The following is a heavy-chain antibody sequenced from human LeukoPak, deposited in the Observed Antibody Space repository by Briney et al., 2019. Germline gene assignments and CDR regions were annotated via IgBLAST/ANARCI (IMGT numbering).Heavy chain of an antibody. CDR1: GGSISSSSYY. CDR3: AKNYDDGSGGVMVDDVFDI. Sequence: PSETLSLTCTVSGGSISSSSYYWGWIRQPPGKGLEWIGSIYYSGSTFYNPSLKSRVTISVDSSKNQFSLKLSSVTAADTAIYYCAKNYDDGSGGVMVDDVFDIWGQGTMVSVSS. J-gene: IGHJ3*02. CDR2: IYYSGST. V-gene: IGHV4-39*07. D-gene: IGHD3-22*01.